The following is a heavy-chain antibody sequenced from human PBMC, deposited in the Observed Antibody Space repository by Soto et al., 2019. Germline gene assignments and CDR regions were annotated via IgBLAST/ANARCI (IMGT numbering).Heavy chain of an antibody. CDR1: GFTFTSSA. D-gene: IGHD4-4*01. CDR3: AAVSRRTLTTFDY. V-gene: IGHV1-58*01. CDR2: IVVGSGNT. Sequence: ASVKVSCKASGFTFTSSAVQWVRQARGQRLEWIGWIVVGSGNTNYAQKFQERVTITRYMSTSTAYMELSSLRSEDTALYYCAAVSRRTLTTFDYWGQGTLVTVSS. J-gene: IGHJ4*02.